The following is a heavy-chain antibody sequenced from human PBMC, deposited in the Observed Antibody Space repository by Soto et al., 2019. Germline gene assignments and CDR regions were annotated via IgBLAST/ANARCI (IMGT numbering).Heavy chain of an antibody. V-gene: IGHV3-23*01. CDR1: GFTFSDYA. D-gene: IGHD2-2*01. Sequence: EVQLLESGGGLVQPGGSLRLSCAASGFTFSDYAMSWVRQAPGKGLECLSLISGTGVPTLYAGSVKGRFSVSRDNSKITLFLEMHDLRADDTGIYYCAKSFCSSSSCVFLWVDPWGPGPLVTVSS. CDR2: ISGTGVPT. J-gene: IGHJ5*02. CDR3: AKSFCSSSSCVFLWVDP.